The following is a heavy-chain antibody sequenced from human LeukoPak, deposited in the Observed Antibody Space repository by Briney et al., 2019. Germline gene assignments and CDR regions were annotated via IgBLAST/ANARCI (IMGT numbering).Heavy chain of an antibody. Sequence: GGSLGLSCAASGFTFSSYEMNWVRQAPGKGLEWVSYISSSGSTTYYAASVKGRFTISRVNAKNSLYLQMNSLRVEDTAVYYCASQKGRIAVAVDYWGQGTLVTVSS. V-gene: IGHV3-48*03. CDR1: GFTFSSYE. J-gene: IGHJ4*02. CDR2: ISSSGSTT. CDR3: ASQKGRIAVAVDY. D-gene: IGHD6-19*01.